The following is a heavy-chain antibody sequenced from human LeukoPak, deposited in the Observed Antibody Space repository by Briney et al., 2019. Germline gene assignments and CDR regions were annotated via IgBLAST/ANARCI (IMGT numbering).Heavy chain of an antibody. D-gene: IGHD2-2*02. CDR1: GYTLTSYG. J-gene: IGHJ5*02. V-gene: IGHV1-18*01. Sequence: ASVKVSCKASGYTLTSYGISWVRQAPGQGLEWMGWISPFNGNTNYAQKLQGRVTMTTDTSTSTAYMALRSLRSDDTAVYYCARVNSEIVVVPAATPGPNWFDPWGQGTLVTVSS. CDR3: ARVNSEIVVVPAATPGPNWFDP. CDR2: ISPFNGNT.